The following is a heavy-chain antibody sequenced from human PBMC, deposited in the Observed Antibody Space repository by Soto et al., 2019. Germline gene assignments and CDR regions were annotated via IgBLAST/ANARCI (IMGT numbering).Heavy chain of an antibody. CDR3: AKDSRGYQLLPDFDY. CDR2: ISYDGSNK. V-gene: IGHV3-30*18. D-gene: IGHD2-2*01. CDR1: GFTFSSYG. Sequence: PGGSLRLSCAASGFTFSSYGMHWVRQAPGKGLEWVAVISYDGSNKYYADSVKGRFTISRDNSKNTLYLQMNSLRAEDTAVYYCAKDSRGYQLLPDFDYWGQGTLVTVSS. J-gene: IGHJ4*02.